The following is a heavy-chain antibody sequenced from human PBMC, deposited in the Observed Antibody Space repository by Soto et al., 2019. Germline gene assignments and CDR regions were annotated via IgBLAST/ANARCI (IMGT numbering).Heavy chain of an antibody. Sequence: ASVKVSCKASGYTFTSYGISWVRQAPGQGLEWMGWISAYNGNTNYAQKLQGRVTMTTDTSTSTAYMELRSLRSDDTAVYYCARSSSGPPTAVFDIWGQGTMVTISS. J-gene: IGHJ3*02. CDR2: ISAYNGNT. CDR1: GYTFTSYG. CDR3: ARSSSGPPTAVFDI. D-gene: IGHD6-19*01. V-gene: IGHV1-18*01.